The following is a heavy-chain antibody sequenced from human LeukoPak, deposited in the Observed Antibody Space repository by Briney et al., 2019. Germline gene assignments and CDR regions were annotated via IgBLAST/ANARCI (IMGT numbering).Heavy chain of an antibody. V-gene: IGHV3-21*01. Sequence: GGSLRLSCAASGFTFSSYSMNWVRQAPGKGLEWVSSISSSSSYIYYADSVKGRSTISRDNAKNSLYLQMNSLRAEDTAVYYCARDPLDYGDYDYWGQGTLVTVSS. J-gene: IGHJ4*02. CDR2: ISSSSSYI. CDR1: GFTFSSYS. D-gene: IGHD4-17*01. CDR3: ARDPLDYGDYDY.